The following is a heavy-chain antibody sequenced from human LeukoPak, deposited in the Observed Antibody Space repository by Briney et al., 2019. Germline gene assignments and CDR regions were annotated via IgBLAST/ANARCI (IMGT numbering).Heavy chain of an antibody. V-gene: IGHV4-4*07. J-gene: IGHJ6*03. Sequence: SETLSLTCTVSGGSISSYYWSWIRQPAGKGLEWIGRIYSSGSTNYNPSLRSRVTMSVDTSKNQFSLKLSSVTAADTAVYYCARDAYYYYYMDVWGKGTTVTISS. CDR2: IYSSGST. CDR3: ARDAYYYYYMDV. CDR1: GGSISSYY.